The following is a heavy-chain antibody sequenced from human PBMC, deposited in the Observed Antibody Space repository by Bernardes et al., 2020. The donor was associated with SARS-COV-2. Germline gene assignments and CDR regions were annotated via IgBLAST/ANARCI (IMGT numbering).Heavy chain of an antibody. CDR3: ARSHDGSGTYYRDYFYGMDV. Sequence: GGSLRLSCVASGFTFDGYGMNWVRQAPGKGLEWVSGMNWNGVGIGYADSVEGRFSISRDNAKKSLYLQMNGLRAEDTALYYCARSHDGSGTYYRDYFYGMDVWGQGTAVTVSS. CDR1: GFTFDGYG. V-gene: IGHV3-20*04. CDR2: MNWNGVGI. J-gene: IGHJ6*02. D-gene: IGHD3-10*01.